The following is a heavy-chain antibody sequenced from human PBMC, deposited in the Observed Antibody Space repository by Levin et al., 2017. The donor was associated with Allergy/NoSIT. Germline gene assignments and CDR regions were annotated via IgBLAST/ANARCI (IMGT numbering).Heavy chain of an antibody. J-gene: IGHJ4*02. D-gene: IGHD6-13*01. CDR3: VKDIVFGTSSWALDY. V-gene: IGHV3-74*01. CDR1: GFTFSRHW. CDR2: INHDGSST. Sequence: GGSLRLSCAGSGFTFSRHWMHWVRQAPGKGLVWVSRINHDGSSTTYADSVKGRFTISRDNAKNTLYLQMNSLRTEDTAVYYCVKDIVFGTSSWALDYWGQGTLVTVSS.